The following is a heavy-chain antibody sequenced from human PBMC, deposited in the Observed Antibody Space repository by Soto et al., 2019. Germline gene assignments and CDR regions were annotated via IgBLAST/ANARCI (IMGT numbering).Heavy chain of an antibody. D-gene: IGHD3-22*01. J-gene: IGHJ1*01. CDR2: ISGSGGST. Sequence: LRLSCAASGFTFSSYAMSWVRQAPGKGLEWVSSISGSGGSTYYADSVKGRFTISRDNSKNTLYLQMNSLRAEDTAVYYCARGGYYDSSGPLLHWGQGTLVTVSS. CDR1: GFTFSSYA. V-gene: IGHV3-23*01. CDR3: ARGGYYDSSGPLLH.